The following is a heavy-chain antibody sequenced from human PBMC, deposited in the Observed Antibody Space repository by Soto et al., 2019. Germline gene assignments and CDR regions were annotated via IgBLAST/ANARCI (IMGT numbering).Heavy chain of an antibody. V-gene: IGHV4-34*01. CDR1: AGSFSHYY. D-gene: IGHD1-1*01. CDR3: ASHPLNWSDADS. CDR2: IKHSGSS. Sequence: SETLSLTCAVYAGSFSHYYWNWIRQPPGKGLEWIGKIKHSGSSNYNPSLRSRVSISVDTSKNQFSLTMKSVTAADTGVYYCASHPLNWSDADSWGQGVLVTVSS. J-gene: IGHJ4*02.